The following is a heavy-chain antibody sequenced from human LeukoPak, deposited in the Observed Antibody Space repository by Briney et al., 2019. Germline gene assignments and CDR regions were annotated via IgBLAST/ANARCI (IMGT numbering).Heavy chain of an antibody. CDR1: GGSISSGSYS. CDR2: IYTSGST. Sequence: SQTLSLTCTVSGGSISSGSYSWSWIRQPAGKGLEWIGRIYTSGSTNYNPSLKSRVTISLDTSKNQFSLKLSSVTAADTAVYYCANSIDFDYGDYYFDYWGQGALVTISS. J-gene: IGHJ4*02. V-gene: IGHV4-61*02. CDR3: ANSIDFDYGDYYFDY. D-gene: IGHD4-17*01.